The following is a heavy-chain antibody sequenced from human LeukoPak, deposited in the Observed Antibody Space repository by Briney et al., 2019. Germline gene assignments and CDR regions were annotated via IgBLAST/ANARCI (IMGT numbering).Heavy chain of an antibody. V-gene: IGHV3-23*01. CDR3: AKDGVAGKIMYYFDY. D-gene: IGHD6-19*01. CDR1: GFTFSSYA. CDR2: ISGRAGST. J-gene: IGHJ4*02. Sequence: GGSLRLSCAASGFTFSSYAMNWVRQAPGKGLEWVSAISGRAGSTSYADSVKGRFTISRDNSKNTLYLQMNSLRAEDTAVYYCAKDGVAGKIMYYFDYWGQGTLVTVSS.